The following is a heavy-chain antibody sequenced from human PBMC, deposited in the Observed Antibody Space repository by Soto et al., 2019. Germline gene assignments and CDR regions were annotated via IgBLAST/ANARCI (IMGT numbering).Heavy chain of an antibody. J-gene: IGHJ6*02. CDR2: INPSGGIT. Sequence: SVKVSCQASGYTLTSYYLHWGRQAPLQGPGWMGIINPSGGITNDAQKFQDRVTMTSDTSTSTVYMELSSLRSEDTAVYYCARGISTTRYYYYYGMDVWGQATTVTVSS. D-gene: IGHD2-2*01. CDR3: ARGISTTRYYYYYGMDV. CDR1: GYTLTSYY. V-gene: IGHV1-46*01.